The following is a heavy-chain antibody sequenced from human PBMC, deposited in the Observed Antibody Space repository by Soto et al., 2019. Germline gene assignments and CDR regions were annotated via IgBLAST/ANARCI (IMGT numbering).Heavy chain of an antibody. CDR1: GFTFSSYG. D-gene: IGHD5-18*01. J-gene: IGHJ5*02. V-gene: IGHV3-33*01. CDR2: IWYDGSNK. CDR3: ARDTAMVTGWFDP. Sequence: GGSLRLSCAASGFTFSSYGMHWVRQAPGKGLEWVAVIWYDGSNKYYADSVKGRFTISRDNSKNTLYLQMNSLRAEDTAVYYCARDTAMVTGWFDPWGQGTLVTVS.